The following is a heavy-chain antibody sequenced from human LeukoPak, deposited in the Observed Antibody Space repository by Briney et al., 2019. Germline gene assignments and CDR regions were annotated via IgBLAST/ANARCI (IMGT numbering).Heavy chain of an antibody. V-gene: IGHV3-30*02. CDR2: IRYDGSDQ. CDR3: AKALSSSWSRLDY. CDR1: GFTFSDYN. Sequence: PGGSLRLTCAASGFTFSDYNMHWVRQAPGKGLEWVAFIRYDGSDQYYADSVKGRFTISRDNSKNTLYLQMNSLRAEDTAVYYCAKALSSSWSRLDYWGQGTLVTVSS. J-gene: IGHJ4*02. D-gene: IGHD6-13*01.